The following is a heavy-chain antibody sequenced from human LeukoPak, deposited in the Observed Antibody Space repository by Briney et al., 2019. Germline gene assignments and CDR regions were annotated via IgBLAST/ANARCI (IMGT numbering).Heavy chain of an antibody. CDR1: GFSFRTCG. V-gene: IGHV3-33*06. Sequence: PGGSLRLSCAASGFSFRTCGMHWVRQAPGKGLEGVGVTWYDGSNEFYADSVKGRFTISRDNSKNTLYLQMNSLRAEDTAVYYCAKDGVGGTHSDYWGQGTLATVSP. CDR2: TWYDGSNE. CDR3: AKDGVGGTHSDY. J-gene: IGHJ4*02. D-gene: IGHD1-26*01.